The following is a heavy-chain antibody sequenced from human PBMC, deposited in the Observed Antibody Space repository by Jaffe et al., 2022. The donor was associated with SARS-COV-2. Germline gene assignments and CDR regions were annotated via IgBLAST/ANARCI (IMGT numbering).Heavy chain of an antibody. Sequence: QITLKESGPTLVKPTQTLTLTCTFSGFSLSTSGVGVGWIRQPPGKALEWLALIYWDDDKRYSPSLKSRLTITKDTSKNQVVLTMTNMDPVDTATYYCAHTPYASIAAAGPDYYGMDVWGQGTTVTVSS. CDR2: IYWDDDK. V-gene: IGHV2-5*02. CDR1: GFSLSTSGVG. D-gene: IGHD6-13*01. CDR3: AHTPYASIAAAGPDYYGMDV. J-gene: IGHJ6*02.